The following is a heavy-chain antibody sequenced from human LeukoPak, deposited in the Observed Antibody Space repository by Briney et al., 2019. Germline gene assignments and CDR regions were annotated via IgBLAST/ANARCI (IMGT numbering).Heavy chain of an antibody. CDR1: GYTFTGYY. CDR2: INPNSGGT. CDR3: ARDYGYCSSTSCRNFDY. Sequence: ASVKVSCKASGYTFTGYYMHWVRQAPGQGLEWMGWINPNSGGTNYAQKFRGRVTMTRDTSISTAYMELSRLRSDDTAVYYCARDYGYCSSTSCRNFDYWGQGTLVTVSS. V-gene: IGHV1-2*02. J-gene: IGHJ4*02. D-gene: IGHD2-2*03.